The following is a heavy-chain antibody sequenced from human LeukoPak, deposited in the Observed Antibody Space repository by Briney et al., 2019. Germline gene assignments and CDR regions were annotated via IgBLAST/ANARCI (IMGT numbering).Heavy chain of an antibody. CDR2: ISSSGSTI. CDR1: GFTFSDYY. D-gene: IGHD3-16*01. J-gene: IGHJ6*03. V-gene: IGHV3-11*04. Sequence: GGSLRLSCAASGFTFSDYYMSWIRQAPGKGLEWVSYISSSGSTIYYADSVKGRFTISRDNSKNTLYLQMNSLRAEDTAVYYCAKDYTMGGYYSYYMDAWGKGTTVTVSS. CDR3: AKDYTMGGYYSYYMDA.